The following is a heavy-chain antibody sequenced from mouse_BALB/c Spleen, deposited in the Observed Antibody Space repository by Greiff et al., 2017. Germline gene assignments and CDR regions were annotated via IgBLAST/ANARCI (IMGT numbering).Heavy chain of an antibody. J-gene: IGHJ4*01. D-gene: IGHD2-1*01. CDR2: IDPANGNT. CDR3: ARIGNYGAMAY. V-gene: IGHV14-3*02. CDR1: GFNIKDTY. Sequence: VQLQQSGAELVKPGASVKLSCTASGFNIKDTYMHWVKQRPEQGLEWIGRIDPANGNTKYDPKFQGKATITADTSSNTAYLQLSSLTSEDTAVYYCARIGNYGAMAYWGQGTSVTVSS.